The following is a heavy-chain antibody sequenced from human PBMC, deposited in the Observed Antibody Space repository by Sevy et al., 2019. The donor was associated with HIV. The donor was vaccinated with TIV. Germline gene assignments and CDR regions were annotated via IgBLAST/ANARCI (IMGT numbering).Heavy chain of an antibody. V-gene: IGHV4-59*11. D-gene: IGHD4-17*01. J-gene: IGHJ4*02. CDR3: AGNKSQPDYPEDL. CDR1: DGSIRNLY. CDR2: IHYTGNT. Sequence: SETLSLTCVVSDGSIRNLYWSWIRQPPGKRLEFIGWIHYTGNTYYNPSLSSRVSMSVDMSRNPFFLKLHSLTAADTAVYYWAGNKSQPDYPEDLGGPGTLVTVS.